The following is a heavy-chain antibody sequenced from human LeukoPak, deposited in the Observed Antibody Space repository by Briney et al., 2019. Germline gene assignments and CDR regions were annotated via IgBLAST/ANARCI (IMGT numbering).Heavy chain of an antibody. Sequence: GASVKVSCKASGYTFTGYYMHWVRQAPGQGLEWMGWINPNSGGTNYAQKFQGRVTTTRDTSISTAYMELSRLRSDDTAVYYCARVMSNSRYYFDYWGQGTLVTVSS. CDR1: GYTFTGYY. D-gene: IGHD4-23*01. V-gene: IGHV1-2*02. J-gene: IGHJ4*02. CDR2: INPNSGGT. CDR3: ARVMSNSRYYFDY.